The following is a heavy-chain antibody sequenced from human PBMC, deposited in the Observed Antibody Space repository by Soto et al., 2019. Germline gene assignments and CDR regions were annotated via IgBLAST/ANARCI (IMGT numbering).Heavy chain of an antibody. CDR3: ARDRHCSSTSCYAPPNNWFDP. CDR2: INSDGSST. J-gene: IGHJ5*02. Sequence: GGSLRLSCAASGFTFSSYWMHWVRQAPGKGLVWVSRINSDGSSTSYADSVKGRFTISRDNAKNTLYLQMNSLRAEDTAVYYCARDRHCSSTSCYAPPNNWFDPWGQGTLVTVSS. D-gene: IGHD2-2*01. CDR1: GFTFSSYW. V-gene: IGHV3-74*01.